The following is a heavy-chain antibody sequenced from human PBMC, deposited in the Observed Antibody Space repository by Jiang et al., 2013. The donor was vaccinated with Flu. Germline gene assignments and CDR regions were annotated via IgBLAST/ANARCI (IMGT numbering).Heavy chain of an antibody. Sequence: LEWMGWMNPNSGNTGYAQKFQGRVTMTRNTSISTAYMELSSLRSEDTAVYYCAMNWGSGDAFDIWGQGTMVTVSS. J-gene: IGHJ3*02. CDR3: AMNWGSGDAFDI. CDR2: MNPNSGNT. V-gene: IGHV1-8*01. D-gene: IGHD7-27*01.